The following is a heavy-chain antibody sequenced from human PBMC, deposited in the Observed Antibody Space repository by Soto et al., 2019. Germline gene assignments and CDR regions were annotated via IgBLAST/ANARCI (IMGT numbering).Heavy chain of an antibody. CDR1: GGSISSYY. Sequence: PSETLSLTCTVSGGSISSYYWSWIRQPPGKGLEWIGYIYYSGSTNYNPSLKSRVTISVDTSKNQFSLKLSSVTAADTAVYYCARASSTFSSSSGELTHYYYYGMDVWGQGTTVTVSS. CDR2: IYYSGST. J-gene: IGHJ6*02. CDR3: ARASSTFSSSSGELTHYYYYGMDV. D-gene: IGHD6-13*01. V-gene: IGHV4-59*01.